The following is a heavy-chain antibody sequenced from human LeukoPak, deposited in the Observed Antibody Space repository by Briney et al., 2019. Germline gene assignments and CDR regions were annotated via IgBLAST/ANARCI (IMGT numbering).Heavy chain of an antibody. Sequence: SETLSLTCAVYGGSLSGYYWSWIRQPPGKGLEWIGEINHSGSTNYNPSLKSRVTISVDTSKNQFSLKLSSVTAADTAVYYCARHESYDFWSGYTDGMDVWGQGTTVTVSS. J-gene: IGHJ6*02. CDR2: INHSGST. CDR1: GGSLSGYY. V-gene: IGHV4-34*01. D-gene: IGHD3-3*01. CDR3: ARHESYDFWSGYTDGMDV.